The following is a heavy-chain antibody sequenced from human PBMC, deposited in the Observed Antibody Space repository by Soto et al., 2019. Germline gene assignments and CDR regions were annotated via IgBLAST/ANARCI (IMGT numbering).Heavy chain of an antibody. V-gene: IGHV1-69*12. Sequence: QVQLVQSGAEVKKPGSSVKVSCKASGGTFSTDSISWVRQAPGQGLEWMGGIIPMFGTANNAQKFQGRVTITADESTSTAYMELSSLRSEATALYFCAREIDGYYGMDVWGQGNTVTVAS. J-gene: IGHJ6*02. CDR1: GGTFSTDS. CDR2: IIPMFGTA. CDR3: AREIDGYYGMDV.